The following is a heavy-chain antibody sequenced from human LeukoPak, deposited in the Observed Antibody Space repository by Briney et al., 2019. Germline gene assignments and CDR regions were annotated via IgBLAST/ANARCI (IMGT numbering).Heavy chain of an antibody. CDR3: ARDRGLRGSPAQWFDP. J-gene: IGHJ5*02. CDR2: IIPIFGTA. Sequence: ASVKVSCKASGGTFSSYAISWVRQAPGQGLEWMGGIIPIFGTANYAQKFQGRVTITTDESTSTAYMELSSLRSEDTAVYYCARDRGLRGSPAQWFDPWGQGTLVTVSS. V-gene: IGHV1-69*05. CDR1: GGTFSSYA. D-gene: IGHD1-26*01.